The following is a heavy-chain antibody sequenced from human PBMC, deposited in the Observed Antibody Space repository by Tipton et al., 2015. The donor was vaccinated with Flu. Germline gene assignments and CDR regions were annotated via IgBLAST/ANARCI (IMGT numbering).Heavy chain of an antibody. V-gene: IGHV4-61*01. D-gene: IGHD3-10*02. CDR1: GGSVNSGSNY. Sequence: TLSLTCSVSGGSVNSGSNYWSWIRQPPGKGLEWIGNIDYSGRTNYNPSLKSRVTISADTSKSQFSLMLRSVTAADTAVYYCARLSYYDVDLKNFYFDYWGQGALVTVSS. CDR2: IDYSGRT. CDR3: ARLSYYDVDLKNFYFDY. J-gene: IGHJ4*02.